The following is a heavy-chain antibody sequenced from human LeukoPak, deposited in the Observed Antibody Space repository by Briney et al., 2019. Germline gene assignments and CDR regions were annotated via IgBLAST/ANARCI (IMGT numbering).Heavy chain of an antibody. CDR2: IYHSGST. CDR3: ARRRVAAAGTRDY. CDR1: GGSISSSNW. J-gene: IGHJ4*02. Sequence: SGTLSLTCAVSGGSISSSNWWSWVRQPPGKGLEWIGEIYHSGSTIYNLSLRSRVTISVDNSKNQFSLKLSSVTAADTAVYYCARRRVAAAGTRDYWGQGTLVTVSS. V-gene: IGHV4-4*02. D-gene: IGHD6-13*01.